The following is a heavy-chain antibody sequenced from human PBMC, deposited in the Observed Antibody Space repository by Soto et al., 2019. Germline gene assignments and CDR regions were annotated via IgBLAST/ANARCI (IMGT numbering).Heavy chain of an antibody. CDR2: IYYSGST. CDR1: GSSINSGGYY. CDR3: ARAQTIFGIITVFDY. V-gene: IGHV4-31*03. Sequence: PSETLSLTCTVSGSSINSGGYYWSWIRQHPGKGLEWIGYIYYSGSTYYNPSLKSRVTISIDTSKNQFSLKLSSVTAADTAVYYCARAQTIFGIITVFDYWGQGTLVTVSS. D-gene: IGHD3-3*01. J-gene: IGHJ4*02.